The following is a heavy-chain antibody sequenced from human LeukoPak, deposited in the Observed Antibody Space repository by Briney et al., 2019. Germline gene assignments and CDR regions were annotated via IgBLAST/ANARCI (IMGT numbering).Heavy chain of an antibody. V-gene: IGHV3-33*01. D-gene: IGHD6-19*01. CDR2: IWSDGSKK. CDR3: ARDTAVAVLDC. Sequence: GGSLRLSCAASGFSFSSHGFHWVRQAPGKGLEWVAAIWSDGSKKSYGDSVKGRFTISRDISKSTVYLQMNSLRVEDTALYFCARDTAVAVLDCRGQGTLVTVSS. J-gene: IGHJ4*02. CDR1: GFSFSSHG.